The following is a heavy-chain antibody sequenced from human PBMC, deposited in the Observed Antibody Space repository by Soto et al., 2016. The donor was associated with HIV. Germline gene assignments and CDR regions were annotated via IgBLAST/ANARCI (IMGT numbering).Heavy chain of an antibody. J-gene: IGHJ2*01. Sequence: QVQLVQSGAEVKKPGSSVKVSCKASGYTFTGYYMHWVRQAPGQGLEWMGWINPNSGGTNYAQKFQGRVTMTRDTSISTAYMELSSLRSDDTAVYYCARDRGRRDDYRDPFRWYFDLWGRGTLVTVSS. CDR3: ARDRGRRDDYRDPFRWYFDL. CDR2: INPNSGGT. D-gene: IGHD4-17*01. V-gene: IGHV1-2*02. CDR1: GYTFTGYY.